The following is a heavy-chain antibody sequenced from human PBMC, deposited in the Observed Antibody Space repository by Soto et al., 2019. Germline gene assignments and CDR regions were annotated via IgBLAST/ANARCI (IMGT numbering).Heavy chain of an antibody. V-gene: IGHV1-69*13. CDR2: IIYIFCTA. D-gene: IGHD6-6*01. Sequence: SVTVSFQSSGCIFSSYAINWVRQPPAQGLEWMGGIIYIFCTANNAQKFQSRVNITADESTSTAYREMSSLRSEDTAVYYCARSYSSSSERSRPVYYYYYGMDVWGQGTTVTVSS. CDR3: ARSYSSSSERSRPVYYYYYGMDV. J-gene: IGHJ6*02. CDR1: GCIFSSYA.